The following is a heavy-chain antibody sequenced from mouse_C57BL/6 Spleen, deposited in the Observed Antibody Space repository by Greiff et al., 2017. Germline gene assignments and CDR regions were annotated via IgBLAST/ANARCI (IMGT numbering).Heavy chain of an antibody. CDR1: GYTFTSYW. CDR2: IYPGNSDT. Sequence: EVQLQQSGTVLARPGASVKMSCKTSGYTFTSYWMHWVQQRPGQGLEWIGAIYPGNSDTSYNQKFKGKAKLTAVTSASTAYMELSSLTNEDTAVYYCTRGGFITTVVDYFDYWGQGTTLTGSS. V-gene: IGHV1-5*01. J-gene: IGHJ2*01. D-gene: IGHD1-1*01. CDR3: TRGGFITTVVDYFDY.